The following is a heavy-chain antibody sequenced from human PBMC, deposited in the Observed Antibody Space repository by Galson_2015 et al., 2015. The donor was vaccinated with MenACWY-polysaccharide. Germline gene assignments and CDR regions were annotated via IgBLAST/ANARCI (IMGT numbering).Heavy chain of an antibody. CDR2: MNPNSGNT. CDR3: ARGSHYSYYYMDG. CDR1: GYTFGSRD. J-gene: IGHJ6*03. Sequence: SVKVSCKASGYTFGSRDINWVRQATGQGLEWMGWMNPNSGNTGYAQKFNGRVTMTRNTSITTAYMELSSLRSEDTAVYYCARGSHYSYYYMDGWGKGTTVIVSS. V-gene: IGHV1-8*01.